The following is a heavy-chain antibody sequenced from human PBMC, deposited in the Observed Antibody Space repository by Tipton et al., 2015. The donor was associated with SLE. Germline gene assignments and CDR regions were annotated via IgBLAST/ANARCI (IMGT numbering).Heavy chain of an antibody. Sequence: TLSLTCTGSGGSIRSSTYYWGWIRQPPGKGLEWIGSLDYSGGTYYNPSLKSRVTISVDTSKNQFSLKLTSLTAADTAVYYCARGLYGDEPGYWGQGTLVTVSS. CDR3: ARGLYGDEPGY. V-gene: IGHV4-39*07. CDR1: GGSIRSSTYY. D-gene: IGHD4-17*01. CDR2: LDYSGGT. J-gene: IGHJ4*02.